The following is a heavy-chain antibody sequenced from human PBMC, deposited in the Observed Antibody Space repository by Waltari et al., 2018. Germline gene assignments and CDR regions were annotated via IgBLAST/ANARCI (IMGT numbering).Heavy chain of an antibody. V-gene: IGHV3-21*01. D-gene: IGHD4-17*01. CDR3: ARDSTVTDRWFDP. CDR2: ISSSSSYI. J-gene: IGHJ5*02. CDR1: GFPFSRLT. Sequence: EVQLVESGGGLLKPGGSLSLSCAASGFPFSRLTMTWLRQAPGKGLEWVSSISSSSSYIYYADSVKGRFTISRDNAKNSLYLQMNSLRAEDTAVYYCARDSTVTDRWFDPWGQGTLVTVSS.